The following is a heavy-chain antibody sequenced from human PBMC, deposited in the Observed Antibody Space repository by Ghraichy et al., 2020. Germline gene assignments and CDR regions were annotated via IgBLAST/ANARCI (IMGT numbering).Heavy chain of an antibody. CDR3: ARDRWVGGSYSDPTKILDI. CDR2: IYYSGST. CDR1: GGSISSYY. D-gene: IGHD1-26*01. J-gene: IGHJ3*02. Sequence: SETLSLTCTVSGGSISSYYWSWIRQPPGKGLEWIGYIYYSGSTNYNPSLKSRVTISVDTSKNQFSLKLSSVTAADTAVYYCARDRWVGGSYSDPTKILDIWGQGTMLTVSS. V-gene: IGHV4-59*01.